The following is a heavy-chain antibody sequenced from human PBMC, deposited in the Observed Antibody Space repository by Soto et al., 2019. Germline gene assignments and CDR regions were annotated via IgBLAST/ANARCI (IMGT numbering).Heavy chain of an antibody. Sequence: NPSETLSLTCTVSGGSISSGGYYWSWIRQHPGKGLEWIGYIYYSGSTYYNPSLKSRVTISVDTSKNQFSLKLSSVTAADTAVYYCARVEDYGVDYWGQGTLVTVSS. D-gene: IGHD4-17*01. CDR2: IYYSGST. CDR1: GGSISSGGYY. V-gene: IGHV4-31*03. J-gene: IGHJ4*02. CDR3: ARVEDYGVDY.